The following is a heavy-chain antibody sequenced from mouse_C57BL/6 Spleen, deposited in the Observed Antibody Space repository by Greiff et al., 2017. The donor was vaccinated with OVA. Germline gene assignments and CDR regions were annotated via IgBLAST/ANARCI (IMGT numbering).Heavy chain of an antibody. J-gene: IGHJ2*01. CDR3: ARPADYGSSPYFDY. Sequence: EVMLVESGGDLVKPGGSLKLSCAASGFTFSSYGMSWVRQTPDKRLEWVATISSGGSYTYYPDSVKGRFTISRDNAKNTLYLQMSSLKSEDTAMYYCARPADYGSSPYFDYWGQGTTLTVSS. D-gene: IGHD1-1*01. CDR1: GFTFSSYG. CDR2: ISSGGSYT. V-gene: IGHV5-6*01.